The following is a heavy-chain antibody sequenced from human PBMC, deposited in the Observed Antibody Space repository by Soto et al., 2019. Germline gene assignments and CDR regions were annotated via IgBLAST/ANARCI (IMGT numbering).Heavy chain of an antibody. CDR3: AKALRFTFTTGYYMDV. D-gene: IGHD3-16*01. V-gene: IGHV3-23*01. CDR1: GFTVSSYA. Sequence: EVQLLESGGGLVQSGGSLRLSCAASGFTVSSYAMSWVRQAPGKGLEWVSAISGSGSTYSADSVKGRFTISRDSSKNKVYLEMNSLRAEDTAVYYCAKALRFTFTTGYYMDVWGRGTTVTVSS. CDR2: ISGSGST. J-gene: IGHJ6*03.